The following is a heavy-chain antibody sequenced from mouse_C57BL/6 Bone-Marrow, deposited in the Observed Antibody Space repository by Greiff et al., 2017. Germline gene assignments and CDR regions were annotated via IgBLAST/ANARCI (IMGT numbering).Heavy chain of an antibody. V-gene: IGHV5-6*01. CDR3: ATFRSTMINLDY. Sequence: EVKLVESGGDLVKPGGSLKLSCAASGFTFSSYGMSWVRQTPDKRLEWVATISSGGSYTYYPDSVKGRFTISRDNAKNTLYLQMSSLKSEDTAMYYCATFRSTMINLDYWGQGTTLTVSS. J-gene: IGHJ2*01. CDR1: GFTFSSYG. CDR2: ISSGGSYT. D-gene: IGHD2-4*01.